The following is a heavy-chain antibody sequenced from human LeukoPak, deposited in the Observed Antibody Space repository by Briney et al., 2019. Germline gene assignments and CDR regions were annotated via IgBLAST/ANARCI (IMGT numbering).Heavy chain of an antibody. D-gene: IGHD6-13*01. CDR2: IIPIFGTA. CDR1: GYTFTSYA. CDR3: AREGGIAADSFYYYYYYMDV. J-gene: IGHJ6*03. Sequence: GASVKVSCKASGYTFTSYAMNWVRQAPGQGLEWMGGIIPIFGTANYAQKFQGRVTITADKSTSTAYMELSSLRSEDTAVYYCAREGGIAADSFYYYYYYMDVWGKGTTVTVSS. V-gene: IGHV1-69*06.